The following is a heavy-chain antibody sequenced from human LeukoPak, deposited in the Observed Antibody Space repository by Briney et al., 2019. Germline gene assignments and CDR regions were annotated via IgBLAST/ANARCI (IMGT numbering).Heavy chain of an antibody. Sequence: PSETLSLTCAVSGGSISSASNYWSWIRQPPGKGLEWIGEINHSGSTNYNPSLKSRVTISVDTSKNQFSLKLSSVTAADTAVYYCARGHSSPAYYYYGMDVWGQGTTVTVSS. CDR2: INHSGST. V-gene: IGHV4-34*01. CDR1: GGSISSASNY. CDR3: ARGHSSPAYYYYGMDV. J-gene: IGHJ6*02. D-gene: IGHD6-13*01.